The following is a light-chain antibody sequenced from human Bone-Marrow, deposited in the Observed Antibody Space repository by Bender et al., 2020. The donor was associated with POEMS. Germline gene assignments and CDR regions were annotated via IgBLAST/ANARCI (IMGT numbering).Light chain of an antibody. V-gene: IGLV3-21*02. J-gene: IGLJ2*01. Sequence: SYVLTQPPSVSVAPGQTARITCGGTNIGTTSVHWYQQRPGQAPVLVIYDDSDRPSGIPERFSGSNSGNTATLTISRVEAGDEADYFCQVWATGSDHAVFGGGTKLTVL. CDR1: NIGTTS. CDR3: QVWATGSDHAV. CDR2: DDS.